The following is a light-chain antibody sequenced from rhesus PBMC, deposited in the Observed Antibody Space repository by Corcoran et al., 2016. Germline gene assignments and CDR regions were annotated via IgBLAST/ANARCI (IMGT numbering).Light chain of an antibody. Sequence: DIQMTQSPTSLSASAGDTVTITRRACQSISSWLAWYQQKPGKVPNLLIYQASTLQSGVPSRLIGNGSGTDFALTVSRLQSEDFATYYCQHCSRSPWAFGQGTKVEVK. CDR2: QAS. CDR3: QHCSRSPWA. V-gene: IGKV1-22*01. CDR1: QSISSW. J-gene: IGKJ1*01.